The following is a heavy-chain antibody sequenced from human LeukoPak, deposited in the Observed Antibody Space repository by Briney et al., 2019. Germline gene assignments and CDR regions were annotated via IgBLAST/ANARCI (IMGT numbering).Heavy chain of an antibody. V-gene: IGHV3-7*01. CDR2: IKQDGSEK. J-gene: IGHJ4*02. D-gene: IGHD3-10*01. Sequence: GGSLRLSCAASGFTFSSYWMSWVRQAPGKGLEWVANIKQDGSEKYYVDSVKGRFTISRDNAKNSLYLQMNSLRAEDTAVYYCARVSITMVRGVIPDYWGQGTLVTVSS. CDR1: GFTFSSYW. CDR3: ARVSITMVRGVIPDY.